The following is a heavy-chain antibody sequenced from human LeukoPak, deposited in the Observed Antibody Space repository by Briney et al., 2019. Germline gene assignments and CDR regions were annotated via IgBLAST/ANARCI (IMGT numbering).Heavy chain of an antibody. CDR2: INPNSGGT. Sequence: ASVKVSCKASGYTFTGYYMHWVRQAPGRGLEWMGWINPNSGGTNYAQKFQGWVTMTRDTSISTAYMELSRLRSDDTAVYYCARSRIPRSYYYDSSGYLYYWGQGTLVTVSS. J-gene: IGHJ4*02. CDR1: GYTFTGYY. CDR3: ARSRIPRSYYYDSSGYLYY. D-gene: IGHD3-22*01. V-gene: IGHV1-2*04.